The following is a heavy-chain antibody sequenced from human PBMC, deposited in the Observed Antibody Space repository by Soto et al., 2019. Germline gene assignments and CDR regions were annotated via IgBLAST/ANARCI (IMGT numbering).Heavy chain of an antibody. J-gene: IGHJ3*02. Sequence: GASVKVSCKASGGTFSSYAISWVRQAPGQGLEWMGGIIPIFGTANYAQKFQGRVTITADKSTSTAYMELSSLRSEDTAVYYCARGDVAARPADAFDIWGQGTMVTVSS. D-gene: IGHD6-6*01. CDR1: GGTFSSYA. CDR2: IIPIFGTA. CDR3: ARGDVAARPADAFDI. V-gene: IGHV1-69*06.